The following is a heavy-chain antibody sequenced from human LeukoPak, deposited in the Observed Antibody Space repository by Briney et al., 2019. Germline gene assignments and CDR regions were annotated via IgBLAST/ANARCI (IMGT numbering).Heavy chain of an antibody. J-gene: IGHJ4*02. D-gene: IGHD5-18*01. Sequence: SETLSLTCAVYGGSFGGYYWSWIRQPPGKGLEWIGEINHSGSTNYNPSLKSRVTISVDTSKNQFSLKLSSVTAADTAVYYCVRQGDTAIFDYWGQGTLVTVSS. CDR3: VRQGDTAIFDY. V-gene: IGHV4-34*01. CDR1: GGSFGGYY. CDR2: INHSGST.